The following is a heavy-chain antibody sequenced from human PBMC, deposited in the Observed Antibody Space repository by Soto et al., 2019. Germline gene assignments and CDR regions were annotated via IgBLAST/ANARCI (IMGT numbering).Heavy chain of an antibody. CDR3: AKQAPYSNSWYEIDH. J-gene: IGHJ4*02. Sequence: GSLRLSCAASGFNFSSYGINWVRQAPGKGLEWVSGISGSGDSTHYADSVKGRFTISRDNSKNTLYLQMNSLRAEDTAVYYCAKQAPYSNSWYEIDHWGQGTLVTVSS. CDR2: ISGSGDST. V-gene: IGHV3-23*01. D-gene: IGHD6-13*01. CDR1: GFNFSSYG.